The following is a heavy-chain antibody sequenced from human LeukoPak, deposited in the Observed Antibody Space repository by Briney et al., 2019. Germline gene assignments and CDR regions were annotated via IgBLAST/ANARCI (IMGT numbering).Heavy chain of an antibody. Sequence: SETLSLTCTVSGGSISSGSYYWRWLRQPAGKGREWIGRIYTSGSTNYNPSLKSRVTISVDTSKNQFSLKLSSVTAADTAVYYCARAEGYDFWSGYFRFGSFDYWGQGTLVTVSS. V-gene: IGHV4-61*02. J-gene: IGHJ4*02. CDR3: ARAEGYDFWSGYFRFGSFDY. D-gene: IGHD3-3*01. CDR2: IYTSGST. CDR1: GGSISSGSYY.